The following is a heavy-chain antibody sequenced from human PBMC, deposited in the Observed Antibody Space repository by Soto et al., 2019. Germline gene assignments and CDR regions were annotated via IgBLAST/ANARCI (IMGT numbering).Heavy chain of an antibody. CDR1: GFTFSIYG. CDR3: AKLGSRRDSQNDY. D-gene: IGHD2-15*01. V-gene: IGHV3-30*18. CDR2: ISYDGSNK. Sequence: PGGSLRLSCAASGFTFSIYGMHWFRQAPGKGLEWVAVISYDGSNKYYADSVKGRFTISRDNSKNTLYLQMNSLRAEDTAVYYCAKLGSRRDSQNDYWGQGTLVTVSS. J-gene: IGHJ4*02.